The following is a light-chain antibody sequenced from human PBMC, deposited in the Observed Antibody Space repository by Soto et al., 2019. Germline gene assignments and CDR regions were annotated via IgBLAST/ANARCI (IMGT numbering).Light chain of an antibody. CDR2: GAS. V-gene: IGKV3-20*01. J-gene: IGKJ2*01. CDR1: QSVSSSY. Sequence: EIVLTQSPGTLSLSPGERATLSCRASQSVSSSYLAWYQQKPGQAPRLLIDGASSTATGIPDRFSGRGSGADVTLTISRLEPEDFAVYYCQQYGSSPPYTFGQGTKLEIK. CDR3: QQYGSSPPYT.